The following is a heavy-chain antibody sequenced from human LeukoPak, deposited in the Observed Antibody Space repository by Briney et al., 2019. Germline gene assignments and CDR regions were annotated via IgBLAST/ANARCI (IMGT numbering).Heavy chain of an antibody. Sequence: PSETLSLTCAVSGYSTSSGYYWGWIRQPPGKGLEWIGSIYHRGSTYYNPSLKSRVTISVDTSKNQFSLKLSSVTAADTAVYYCARVDGTVYAHFDYWGQGTLVTVSS. CDR3: ARVDGTVYAHFDY. J-gene: IGHJ4*02. CDR2: IYHRGST. V-gene: IGHV4-38-2*01. D-gene: IGHD2-8*01. CDR1: GYSTSSGYY.